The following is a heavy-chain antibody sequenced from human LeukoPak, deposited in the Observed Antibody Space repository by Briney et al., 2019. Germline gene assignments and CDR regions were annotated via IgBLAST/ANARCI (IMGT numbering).Heavy chain of an antibody. CDR3: AKGGKGFPLGLRFDS. J-gene: IGHJ4*02. Sequence: NTSETLSLTCTVSGGSISSSSYYWGWIRQPPGKGLEWIGSIYYSGRTYYNPSLKSRVTISVDTSKNQFSLKLTSLTAADTAVYYCAKGGKGFPLGLRFDSWGQGTLVSVSS. D-gene: IGHD2-21*01. CDR2: IYYSGRT. V-gene: IGHV4-39*07. CDR1: GGSISSSSYY.